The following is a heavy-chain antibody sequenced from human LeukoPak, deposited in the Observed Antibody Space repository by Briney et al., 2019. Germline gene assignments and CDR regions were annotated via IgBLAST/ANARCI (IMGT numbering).Heavy chain of an antibody. CDR1: GFTFSSYS. Sequence: GGSLRLSCAASGFTFSSYSMNWVRQAPGKGLEWVSYISSSSRSIYYADSVKGRFTISRDNSQNTLYLQMNSLRAEDTALYYCAKDLGGSTDYWGQGTLVTVSS. D-gene: IGHD5-12*01. CDR2: ISSSSRSI. V-gene: IGHV3-48*01. J-gene: IGHJ4*02. CDR3: AKDLGGSTDY.